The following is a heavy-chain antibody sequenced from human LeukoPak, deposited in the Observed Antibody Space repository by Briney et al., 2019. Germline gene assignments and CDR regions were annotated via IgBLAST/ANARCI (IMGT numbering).Heavy chain of an antibody. J-gene: IGHJ4*02. D-gene: IGHD5-24*01. Sequence: NPSETLSLTCAVYGGSFSGYYWTWIRQPPGRGLGWIGEINRSGSTNYNPSLKSRVTISVDASKSQFSLKLNSVTAADTAVYYCARGRDPYWGQGTLVTVSS. V-gene: IGHV4-34*01. CDR2: INRSGST. CDR1: GGSFSGYY. CDR3: ARGRDPY.